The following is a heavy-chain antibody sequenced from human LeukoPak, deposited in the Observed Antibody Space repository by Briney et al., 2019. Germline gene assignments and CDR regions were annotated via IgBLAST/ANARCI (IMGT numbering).Heavy chain of an antibody. J-gene: IGHJ4*02. D-gene: IGHD5-24*01. CDR1: GFIFNTYS. V-gene: IGHV3-21*06. CDR3: ARGTDGYNIDY. CDR2: ISSSRGSYI. Sequence: GGSLRLSCVASGFIFNTYSMNWVRQAPGKGLEWVSSISSSRGSYIYYGDSVRGRFTVSRDNAKNLLYLQMNSLRVEDTAVYYCARGTDGYNIDYWGQGTVVTVSS.